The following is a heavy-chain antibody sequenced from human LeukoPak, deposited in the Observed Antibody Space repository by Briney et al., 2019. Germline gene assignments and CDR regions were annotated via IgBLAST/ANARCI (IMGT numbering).Heavy chain of an antibody. V-gene: IGHV1-18*01. CDR2: ISAYNGYT. CDR3: VREVTMVRGVITFYHYNGMDV. J-gene: IGHJ6*02. CDR1: GYTFTNYG. Sequence: ASVKVSCKASGYTFTNYGISWVRQAPGQGLEWMGWISAYNGYTNNAQIFQGRVTMTTDASTSTAYMELRSLRSDDTAVYYCVREVTMVRGVITFYHYNGMDVWGQGTAVTVSS. D-gene: IGHD3-10*01.